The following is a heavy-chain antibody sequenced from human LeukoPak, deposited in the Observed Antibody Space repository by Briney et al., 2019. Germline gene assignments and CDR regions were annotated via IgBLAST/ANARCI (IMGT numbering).Heavy chain of an antibody. D-gene: IGHD1-1*01. J-gene: IGHJ4*02. CDR1: GYTFTSYG. CDR3: ARRQGTTLSFDY. CDR2: INAYNGNT. V-gene: IGHV1-18*01. Sequence: ASVKVSCKASGYTFTSYGFSWVRQAPGQGLEWMGWINAYNGNTNYAQKLQGRVTMTTDTSTSTAYMELRSLGFDDTAVYYCARRQGTTLSFDYWGQGTLVTVSS.